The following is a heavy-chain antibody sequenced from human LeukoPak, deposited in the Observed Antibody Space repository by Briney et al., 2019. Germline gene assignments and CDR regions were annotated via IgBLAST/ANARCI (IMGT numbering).Heavy chain of an antibody. CDR3: ARDFSSSSTVYYYYYMDV. CDR2: INLRGST. Sequence: PSETLSLTCAVYGGSFSGYYWSWIRQPPGKGLEWIGEINLRGSTTYNPSLKSRVTISLDESKNQFSLKLSSVTAADTAIYYCARDFSSSSTVYYYYYMDVWGKGTTVTVSS. CDR1: GGSFSGYY. V-gene: IGHV4-34*01. D-gene: IGHD6-6*01. J-gene: IGHJ6*03.